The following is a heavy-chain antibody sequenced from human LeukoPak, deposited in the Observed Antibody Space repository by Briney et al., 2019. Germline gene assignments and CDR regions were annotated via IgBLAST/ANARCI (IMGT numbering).Heavy chain of an antibody. J-gene: IGHJ4*02. Sequence: GRSLRLSCAASGFTVSSNYMSWVRQAPGKGLEWVSVIYSGGSTYYADSVKGRFTIPRDNSKNTLYLQMNSLRAEDTAVYYCARESWGKGSGWYSRRYDDYWGQGTLVTVSS. CDR1: GFTVSSNY. D-gene: IGHD6-19*01. V-gene: IGHV3-66*01. CDR2: IYSGGST. CDR3: ARESWGKGSGWYSRRYDDY.